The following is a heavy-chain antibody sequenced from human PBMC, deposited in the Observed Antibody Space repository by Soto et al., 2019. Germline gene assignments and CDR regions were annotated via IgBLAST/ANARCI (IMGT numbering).Heavy chain of an antibody. J-gene: IGHJ5*02. V-gene: IGHV4-31*03. Sequence: QVQRQESGLGLVKPSQTLSLTCTVSGGSIRSGGYDWSGISQHTGKGLEWIWDIFDSGTTYYNPSLKSRGTRSVDKSKNQLSLKLSSVTAADTAGYYCARSVDPWGQGTLVTVAS. CDR1: GGSIRSGGYD. CDR3: ARSVDP. CDR2: IFDSGTT.